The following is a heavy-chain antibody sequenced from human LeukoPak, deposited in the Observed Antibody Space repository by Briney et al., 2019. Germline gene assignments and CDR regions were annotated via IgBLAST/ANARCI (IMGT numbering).Heavy chain of an antibody. V-gene: IGHV4-34*01. D-gene: IGHD3-10*01. CDR1: GGSSSDYY. CDR3: ARVKYDSGSYHGRFDP. J-gene: IGHJ5*02. CDR2: INQSGHT. Sequence: PSETLSLTCRDYGGSSSDYYWSWIRQPPGKGLEWIGEINQSGHTDYNPSLTSRVTLSVETSKYQISLRLTSVTAADTAVYYCARVKYDSGSYHGRFDPWGQGTLVTVSS.